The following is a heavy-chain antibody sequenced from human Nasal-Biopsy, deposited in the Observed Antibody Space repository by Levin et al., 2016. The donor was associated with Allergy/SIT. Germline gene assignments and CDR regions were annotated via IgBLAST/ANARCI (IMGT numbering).Heavy chain of an antibody. CDR1: GGSISFSSNHY. J-gene: IGHJ4*02. Sequence: GSLRLSCIVSGGSISFSSNHYWVWLRQPPGTGLEYIGSFYYGGTTYYNASLKSRATVSVDTSKNHFSLKLTSVTAADTAVYYCARRFHDTIPPEWGQGTLVTVSS. CDR3: ARRFHDTIPPE. D-gene: IGHD3-3*01. V-gene: IGHV4-39*02. CDR2: FYYGGTT.